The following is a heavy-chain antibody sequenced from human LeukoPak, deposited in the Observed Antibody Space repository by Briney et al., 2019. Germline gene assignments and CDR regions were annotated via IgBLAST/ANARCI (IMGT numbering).Heavy chain of an antibody. Sequence: PGGSLRLSGAASGFTFSSYAMSWVRQAQGKGLEWVSAISGSGGSTYYADSVKGRFTISRENSKNTLYLQMNSLRAEDTAVYYCATRPISGGSPGWGQGTMVTVSS. CDR2: ISGSGGST. D-gene: IGHD3-3*01. CDR3: ATRPISGGSPG. J-gene: IGHJ3*01. CDR1: GFTFSSYA. V-gene: IGHV3-23*01.